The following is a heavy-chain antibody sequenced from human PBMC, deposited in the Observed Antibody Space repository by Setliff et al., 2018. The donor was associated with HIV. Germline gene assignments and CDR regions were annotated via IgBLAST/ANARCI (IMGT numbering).Heavy chain of an antibody. V-gene: IGHV4-59*11. CDR3: ARKEKGGAFDI. CDR2: YYNGGT. CDR1: GASINSHY. J-gene: IGHJ3*02. Sequence: KPSETLSLTCTVSGASINSHYWNWVRQSPAKGLEWIGYYYNGGTSYNPPLQSRVTISVDTPKNQFSLHLNSVTAADTAVYYCARKEKGGAFDIWGLGTLVTVSS.